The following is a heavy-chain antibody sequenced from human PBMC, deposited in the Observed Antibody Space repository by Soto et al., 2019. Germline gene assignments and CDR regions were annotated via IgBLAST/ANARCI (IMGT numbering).Heavy chain of an antibody. CDR2: IYHSGST. Sequence: PSETLSLTCTVSGGSISSSSNYWGWIRQPPGKGLEWSGEIYHSGSTNYNPSLKSRVTISVDKSKNQFSLKLSSVTAADTAVYYCASTLIGYSSGWYGYWGQGTLVTVSS. D-gene: IGHD6-19*01. J-gene: IGHJ4*02. CDR3: ASTLIGYSSGWYGY. V-gene: IGHV4-39*07. CDR1: GGSISSSSNY.